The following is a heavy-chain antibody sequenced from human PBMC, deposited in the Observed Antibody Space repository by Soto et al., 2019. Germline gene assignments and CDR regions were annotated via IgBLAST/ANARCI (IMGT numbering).Heavy chain of an antibody. CDR1: GYTFTSYA. V-gene: IGHV1-3*01. CDR3: ARAGIAVAGMGY. CDR2: INAGNGNT. Sequence: GVSVKVSCKASGYTFTSYAMHWVRQAPGQRLEWMGWINAGNGNTKYSQKFQGRVTITRDTSASTAYMELSSLRSEDTAVYYCARAGIAVAGMGYWGQGTLVTVSS. D-gene: IGHD6-19*01. J-gene: IGHJ4*02.